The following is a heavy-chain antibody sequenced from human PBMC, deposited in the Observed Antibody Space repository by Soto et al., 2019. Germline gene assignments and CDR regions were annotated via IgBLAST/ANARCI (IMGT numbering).Heavy chain of an antibody. CDR1: GCSISSYD. CDR3: ASHMGGDSGDYIFDY. CDR2: IYYTGST. Sequence: SETLSLTCTVSGCSISSYDWSWIRQPPGKGLEWVGYIYYTGSTKHNPSLKSRVTISVDTSKNKFSLKLSSVTAADTAVYYCASHMGGDSGDYIFDYWGQGTLVTVSS. D-gene: IGHD4-17*01. J-gene: IGHJ4*02. V-gene: IGHV4-59*08.